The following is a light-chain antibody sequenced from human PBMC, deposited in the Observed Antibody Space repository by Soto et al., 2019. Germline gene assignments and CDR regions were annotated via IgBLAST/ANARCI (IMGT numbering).Light chain of an antibody. CDR1: QSISSY. J-gene: IGKJ4*01. Sequence: DIQMTQSPSSLSASVGDRVTITCRASQSISSYLNWYQQKPGKAPKLLIYAASSLQSGVPSRFSGSGSGTDFTLTISSLQPEDFATYYCQQSYSTPLTFVGRPKVDIK. CDR3: QQSYSTPLT. CDR2: AAS. V-gene: IGKV1-39*01.